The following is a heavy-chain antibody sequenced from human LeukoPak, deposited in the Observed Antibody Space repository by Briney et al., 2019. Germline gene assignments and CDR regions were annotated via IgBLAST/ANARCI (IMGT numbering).Heavy chain of an antibody. CDR3: ATSVVIPAAIRSRTTIFDY. V-gene: IGHV1-18*01. CDR1: GYTFKNYG. D-gene: IGHD2-2*01. J-gene: IGHJ4*02. Sequence: ASVKVSCKASGYTFKNYGISWVRQAPGQGLEWMGWISAYNGDRKFAQKFEDRVTLTADTSTHTAYMELRSLRSGDTAVYYCATSVVIPAAIRSRTTIFDYWGQGTQVTVSS. CDR2: ISAYNGDR.